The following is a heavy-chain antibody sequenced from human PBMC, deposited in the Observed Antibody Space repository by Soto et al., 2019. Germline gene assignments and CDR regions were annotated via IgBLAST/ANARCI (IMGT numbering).Heavy chain of an antibody. V-gene: IGHV3-21*01. CDR2: ISSSSSDI. J-gene: IGHJ6*02. Sequence: EVHLVESGGGLVKPGGSLRLSCAASGFSISSYAMNWVRQAPGKGLEWVSCISSSSSDIHYADSVKGRFIISRDNAKNSLYLQMNSLRAEDTAVYYCARDDGGGYVHYYYYGMDVWGQGTTVTVSS. D-gene: IGHD5-12*01. CDR1: GFSISSYA. CDR3: ARDDGGGYVHYYYYGMDV.